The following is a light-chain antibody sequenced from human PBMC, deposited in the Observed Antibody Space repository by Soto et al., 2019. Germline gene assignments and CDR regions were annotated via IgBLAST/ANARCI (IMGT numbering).Light chain of an antibody. CDR2: AAS. CDR3: QQSYRTTWT. J-gene: IGKJ1*01. CDR1: QGSSTY. Sequence: DIQMTQSPSPLSASVGDRVTITCRASQGSSTYLNWYQQKPGKAPKLLIYAASSLQSGVPSRFSGSGSETDFTLTISSLQPEDFATYSCQQSYRTTWTFGQGTTVDIK. V-gene: IGKV1-39*01.